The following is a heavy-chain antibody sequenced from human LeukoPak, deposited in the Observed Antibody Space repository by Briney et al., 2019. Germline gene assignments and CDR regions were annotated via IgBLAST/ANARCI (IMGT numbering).Heavy chain of an antibody. CDR2: IDPSDSYT. D-gene: IGHD6-13*01. CDR3: ARHSVAAVADFDY. Sequence: GSSLKISCKGSGYSFTSYWISWVRQMPGKGLEWMGRIDPSDSYTNYSPSFQGHVTISADKSISTAYLQWSSLKASDTAMYYCARHSVAAVADFDYWGQGTLVTVS. J-gene: IGHJ4*02. V-gene: IGHV5-10-1*01. CDR1: GYSFTSYW.